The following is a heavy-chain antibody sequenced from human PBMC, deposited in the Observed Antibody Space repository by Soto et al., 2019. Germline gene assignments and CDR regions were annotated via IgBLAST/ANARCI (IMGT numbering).Heavy chain of an antibody. CDR2: MWYDGSNK. J-gene: IGHJ4*02. Sequence: QVQLVESGGGVVQPGRSLRLSCAASGFTFSSYGMHWVRQAPGKGLEWVAVMWYDGSNKYYADSVKGRFTISRDNSKNTLYLQMNSLRAEDTAVYYCARADWDPGTYYFDYWGQGTLVTVSS. CDR3: ARADWDPGTYYFDY. CDR1: GFTFSSYG. D-gene: IGHD3-9*01. V-gene: IGHV3-33*01.